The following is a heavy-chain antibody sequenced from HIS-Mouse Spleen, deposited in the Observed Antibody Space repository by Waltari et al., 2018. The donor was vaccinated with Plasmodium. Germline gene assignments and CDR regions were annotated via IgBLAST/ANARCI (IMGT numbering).Heavy chain of an antibody. CDR3: ARRGGSYYYFDY. D-gene: IGHD1-26*01. CDR1: GGSIRSSRYY. V-gene: IGHV4-39*01. J-gene: IGHJ4*02. Sequence: QLQLQESGPGLVKPSETLSLTCTVSGGSIRSSRYYWGWIRQPPGKGLEWIGSIYYRGSTYYNPSLKSRVTISVDTSKNQFSLKLSSVTAADTAVYYCARRGGSYYYFDYWGQGTLVTVSS. CDR2: IYYRGST.